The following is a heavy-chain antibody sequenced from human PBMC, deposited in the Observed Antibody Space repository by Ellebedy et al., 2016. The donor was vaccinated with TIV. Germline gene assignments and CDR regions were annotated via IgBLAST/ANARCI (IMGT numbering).Heavy chain of an antibody. D-gene: IGHD1-20*01. CDR2: IHTDGDT. CDR3: ARRISGTYGDDAFDI. CDR1: GFTVSYTY. V-gene: IGHV3-53*01. Sequence: GGSLRLSCAASGFTVSYTYMNWVRQAPGKGLEWVSVIHTDGDTYYADSVKGRFTISRDSSKNTVFLQMNSLRAEDTAMYYCARRISGTYGDDAFDIWGQGTMVTVSS. J-gene: IGHJ3*02.